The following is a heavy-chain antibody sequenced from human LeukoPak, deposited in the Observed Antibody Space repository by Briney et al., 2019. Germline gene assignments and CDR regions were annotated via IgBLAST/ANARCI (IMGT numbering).Heavy chain of an antibody. D-gene: IGHD3-22*01. V-gene: IGHV1-2*02. Sequence: ASVKVSCKASRYSFTGCYMHWVRQAPGQWLEWMGWINPNSGDTNYAQKFQDRVTMTRDTSISTAYMELSRLRSDDTALYYCVRDPYYEPFDYWGQGTLVTVSS. J-gene: IGHJ4*02. CDR1: RYSFTGCY. CDR3: VRDPYYEPFDY. CDR2: INPNSGDT.